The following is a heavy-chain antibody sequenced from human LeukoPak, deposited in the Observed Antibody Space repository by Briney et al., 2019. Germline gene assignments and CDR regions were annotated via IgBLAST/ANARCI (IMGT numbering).Heavy chain of an antibody. J-gene: IGHJ4*02. CDR3: ARGPYLGAVAGFLDY. CDR2: ISSSSSTI. D-gene: IGHD6-19*01. V-gene: IGHV3-11*04. CDR1: GFTFSDYY. Sequence: PGGSLRLSCAASGFTFSDYYMSWIHQAPGKGLEWVSYISSSSSTIYYADSVKGRFTISRDNAKNSLYLQMNSLRAEDTAVYYCARGPYLGAVAGFLDYWGQGTLVTVSS.